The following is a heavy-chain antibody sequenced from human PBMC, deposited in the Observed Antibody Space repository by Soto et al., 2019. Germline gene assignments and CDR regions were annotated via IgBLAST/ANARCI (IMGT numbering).Heavy chain of an antibody. CDR2: IKSKTDGGTT. CDR3: TSERSLG. J-gene: IGHJ3*01. Sequence: PGGSLRLSCAASGFVFNNAWMNWVRQAPGKGLEWVGRIKSKTDGGTTDFEASVKDRFSISRDDSKNTLYLQINSLKTEDTAVYYCTSERSLGWGQGRMVTASS. CDR1: GFVFNNAW. V-gene: IGHV3-15*07.